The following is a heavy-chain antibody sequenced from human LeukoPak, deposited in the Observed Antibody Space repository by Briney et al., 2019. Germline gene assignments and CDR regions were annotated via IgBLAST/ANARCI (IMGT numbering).Heavy chain of an antibody. CDR3: ARAYYGSGSYPLIYYYYYYMDV. Sequence: ASVKVSCKASGYTFTSYGISWVRQAPGQGLEWMGWISAYNGNTNYAQKLQGRVTMTTDTSTSTAYMGLRSLRSDDTAVYYCARAYYGSGSYPLIYYYYYYMDVWGKGTTVTVSS. CDR1: GYTFTSYG. CDR2: ISAYNGNT. D-gene: IGHD3-10*01. J-gene: IGHJ6*03. V-gene: IGHV1-18*01.